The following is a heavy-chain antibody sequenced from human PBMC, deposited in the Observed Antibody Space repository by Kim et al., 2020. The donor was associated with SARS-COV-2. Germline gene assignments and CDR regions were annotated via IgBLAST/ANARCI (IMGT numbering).Heavy chain of an antibody. CDR1: GGSVSSCDYY. J-gene: IGHJ4*02. D-gene: IGHD5-18*01. CDR3: ARGSYGYDH. V-gene: IGHV4-61*08. Sequence: SETLSLTCTVSGGSVSSCDYYWTWIRQPPGKGLVWIGNIYYSGSTNDNPSLKSRVTISADTSKTQFSLKLGSVTAADTDMYYCARGSYGYDHWGQGTQVTVAS. CDR2: IYYSGST.